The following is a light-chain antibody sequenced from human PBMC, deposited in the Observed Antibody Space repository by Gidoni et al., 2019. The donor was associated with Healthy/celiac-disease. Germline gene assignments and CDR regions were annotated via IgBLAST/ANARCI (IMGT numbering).Light chain of an antibody. CDR1: QSTSSY. CDR2: AAS. Sequence: DIQMNESPSSLSASVGDRVTITCRASQSTSSYLNWYQHKPGKAPKLLIYAASVLHIGVPSRFSGSGSGTDFPLTLSSLRPEDFASYYFQHSYSTPRTFGQGTKVEIK. J-gene: IGKJ1*01. CDR3: QHSYSTPRT. V-gene: IGKV1-39*01.